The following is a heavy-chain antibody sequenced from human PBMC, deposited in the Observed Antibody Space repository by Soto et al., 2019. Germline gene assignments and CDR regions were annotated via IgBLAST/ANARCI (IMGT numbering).Heavy chain of an antibody. V-gene: IGHV1-69*13. Sequence: ASVKVSCKASGGTFSSYAISWVRQAPGQGLEWMGGIIPIFGTANYAQKFQGRVTITADESTSTAYMELSSLRSEDTAVYYCARVPHPQGRWLQEPLDYWGQGTLVTVSS. D-gene: IGHD5-12*01. CDR1: GGTFSSYA. CDR3: ARVPHPQGRWLQEPLDY. CDR2: IIPIFGTA. J-gene: IGHJ4*02.